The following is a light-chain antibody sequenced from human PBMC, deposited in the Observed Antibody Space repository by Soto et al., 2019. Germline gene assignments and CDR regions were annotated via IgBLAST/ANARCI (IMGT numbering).Light chain of an antibody. CDR2: GVS. CDR1: QSVTNRY. J-gene: IGKJ5*01. V-gene: IGKV3-20*01. Sequence: EILLTQSPATLSFSPGEGATISCGASQSVTNRYLAWYQQKPCQAPRLRIYGVSSRVTGIPDSLSGSASATYFPLTISRQAPEDSAVYYCQHYGRSPTFGQGTRLEIK. CDR3: QHYGRSPT.